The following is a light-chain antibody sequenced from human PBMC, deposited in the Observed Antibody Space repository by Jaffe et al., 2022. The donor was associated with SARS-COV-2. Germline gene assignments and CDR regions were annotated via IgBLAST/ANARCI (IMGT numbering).Light chain of an antibody. V-gene: IGLV2-23*01. CDR1: SSDVGKYNL. CDR2: EGS. Sequence: QSALTQPASVSGSPGQSITISCTGTSSDVGKYNLVSWYQHHPGKAPKLMIYEGSKRPSGFSNHFSGSKSGNTASLTISGLQAEDEADYYCCSYAGSSTYVFGTGTKVTVL. J-gene: IGLJ1*01. CDR3: CSYAGSSTYV.